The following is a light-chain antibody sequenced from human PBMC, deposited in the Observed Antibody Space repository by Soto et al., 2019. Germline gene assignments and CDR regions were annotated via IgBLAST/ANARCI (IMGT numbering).Light chain of an antibody. CDR3: QQYGSSPLT. Sequence: EIVWTQSPGTLSLSPGERATLSCRASQSVSSSYLAWYQQKPGQAPRLLIYGASSRATGIPDRFSGSGSGTDFTLTISRLEPEDFAVYYCQQYGSSPLTFGPGTKVDIK. CDR2: GAS. J-gene: IGKJ3*01. V-gene: IGKV3-20*01. CDR1: QSVSSSY.